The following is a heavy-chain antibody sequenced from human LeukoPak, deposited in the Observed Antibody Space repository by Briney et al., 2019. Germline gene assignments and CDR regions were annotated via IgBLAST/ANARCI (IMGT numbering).Heavy chain of an antibody. D-gene: IGHD6-19*01. J-gene: IGHJ4*02. V-gene: IGHV4-59*12. CDR1: GGSISSYY. Sequence: SETLSLTCTVSGGSISSYYWSWIRQPPGKGLEWIGYIYYSGSTNYNPSLKSRVTISVDTSKNQFSLKLSSVTAADTAVYYCARDRQWLVLHYFDYWGQGTLVTVSS. CDR3: ARDRQWLVLHYFDY. CDR2: IYYSGST.